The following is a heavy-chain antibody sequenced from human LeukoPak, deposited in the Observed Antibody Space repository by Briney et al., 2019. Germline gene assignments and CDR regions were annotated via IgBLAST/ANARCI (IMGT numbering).Heavy chain of an antibody. Sequence: PGGSLRLSCAASGFTFSSYGMHWVRQAPGKGLEWVAVIWYDGSNKYYADSVKGRFTISRDNSKNTLYLQMNSLRAEDTAVYYCARDLTVGVIEGNFDYWGQGTLVTVSS. CDR3: ARDLTVGVIEGNFDY. J-gene: IGHJ4*02. V-gene: IGHV3-33*01. CDR2: IWYDGSNK. D-gene: IGHD3-10*01. CDR1: GFTFSSYG.